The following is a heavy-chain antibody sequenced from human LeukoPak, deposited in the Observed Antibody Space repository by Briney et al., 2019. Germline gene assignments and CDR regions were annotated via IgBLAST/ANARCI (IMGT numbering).Heavy chain of an antibody. J-gene: IGHJ6*02. CDR3: AREDYYYYGMDV. Sequence: GGSLRLSCAASGFTVSSNYMSWVRQAPGKGLEWVSVIYSGGSTYYADSAKGRFTISRDNSKNTLYLQMNSLRAEDTAVYYCAREDYYYYGMDVWGQGTTVTVSS. V-gene: IGHV3-66*01. CDR2: IYSGGST. CDR1: GFTVSSNY.